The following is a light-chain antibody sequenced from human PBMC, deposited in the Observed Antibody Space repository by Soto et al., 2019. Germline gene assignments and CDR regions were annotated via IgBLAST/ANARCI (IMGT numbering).Light chain of an antibody. J-gene: IGKJ5*01. CDR1: RSVSSY. Sequence: IVLTRSPSTLSWSPGASAPLSCRATRSVSSYLAWYQQKPGQAPRLLIYDASSRPTGIPDRFSGSGSGTDFTLTISRLEPEDFATYYCQQLFDSPITFGQGTRLEI. V-gene: IGKV3-11*01. CDR3: QQLFDSPIT. CDR2: DAS.